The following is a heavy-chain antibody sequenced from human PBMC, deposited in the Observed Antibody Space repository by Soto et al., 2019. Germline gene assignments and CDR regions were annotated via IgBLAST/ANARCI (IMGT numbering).Heavy chain of an antibody. J-gene: IGHJ3*02. CDR1: GFTFSSYA. Sequence: GGSLRLSCAASGFTFSSYAMSWVRQAPGKGLEWVSAISGSGGSTYYADSVKGRFTISRDNSKNTLYLQMNSLRAEDTAVYYCATDIVLMVIFNDAFDIWGQGTMVTVSS. D-gene: IGHD2-8*01. CDR2: ISGSGGST. CDR3: ATDIVLMVIFNDAFDI. V-gene: IGHV3-23*01.